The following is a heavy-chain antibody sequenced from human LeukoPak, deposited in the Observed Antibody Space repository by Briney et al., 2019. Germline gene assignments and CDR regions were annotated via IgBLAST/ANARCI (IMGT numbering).Heavy chain of an antibody. CDR1: GFTVSSSY. CDR2: IYAGDST. J-gene: IGHJ4*02. D-gene: IGHD1-14*01. CDR3: ARTHPTGYFDY. Sequence: PGGSLRLSCAASGFTVSSSYISWVRQAPGKGLEWVSVIYAGDSTYYADSVKGRFIISRDNSKNTVYLQMNSLRAGDTAVYYCARTHPTGYFDYWGQGTLATVSS. V-gene: IGHV3-53*01.